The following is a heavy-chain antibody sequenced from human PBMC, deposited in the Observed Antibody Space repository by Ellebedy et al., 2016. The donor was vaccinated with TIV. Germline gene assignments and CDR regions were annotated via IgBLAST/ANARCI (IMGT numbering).Heavy chain of an antibody. J-gene: IGHJ4*02. D-gene: IGHD3-10*01. Sequence: GESLKISCAASGFTFSSYDMHWVRQAPGKGLEWVAVISYDGNNKYYADSVKGRFTISRDNSKKTLYLQMNSLRAEETALYYCVRDRTRVTIVRGTPYFDSWGQGTLVTVSS. V-gene: IGHV3-30-3*01. CDR3: VRDRTRVTIVRGTPYFDS. CDR2: ISYDGNNK. CDR1: GFTFSSYD.